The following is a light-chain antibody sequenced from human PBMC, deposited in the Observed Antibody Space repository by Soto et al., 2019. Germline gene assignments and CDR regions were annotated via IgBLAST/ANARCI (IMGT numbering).Light chain of an antibody. CDR1: SNNVGGYNY. Sequence: QSALTQPRSVSGSPGQSVTISCTGASNNVGGYNYVSWYQNHPGKVPQLIIYDVTKRPSGVPDRFSGSKSGNTASLTISGLQVEDEADYYCCSYAGTYTWIFGGGTKVTVL. CDR3: CSYAGTYTWI. CDR2: DVT. V-gene: IGLV2-11*01. J-gene: IGLJ2*01.